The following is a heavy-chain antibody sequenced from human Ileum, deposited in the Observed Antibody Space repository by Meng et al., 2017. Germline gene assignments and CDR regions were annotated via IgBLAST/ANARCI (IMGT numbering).Heavy chain of an antibody. D-gene: IGHD2-21*01. CDR2: MNQDGSVK. Sequence: GESLKISCAASGFTFSNSWMAWLRQAPGKGLELVANMNQDGSVKNYVDSVKGRFAISRDNAKNSLYLQLNSLRAEDTALYYCARDPAYGAYDIWGRGTMVTVSS. J-gene: IGHJ3*02. CDR1: GFTFSNSW. CDR3: ARDPAYGAYDI. V-gene: IGHV3-7*01.